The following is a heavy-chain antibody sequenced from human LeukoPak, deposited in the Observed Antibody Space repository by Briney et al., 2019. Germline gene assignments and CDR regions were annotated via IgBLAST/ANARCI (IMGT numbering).Heavy chain of an antibody. CDR1: GGSISSYY. J-gene: IGHJ3*02. D-gene: IGHD4-23*01. CDR2: IYYSGST. V-gene: IGHV4-59*01. Sequence: SETLSLTCTVSGGSISSYYWSWIRQPPGKGLEWIGYIYYSGSTNYNPSLKSRVTISVDTSKNQFSLKLSSVTAADTAVYYCARVPVRYGGNSVHAFDIWGQGTMVTVSS. CDR3: ARVPVRYGGNSVHAFDI.